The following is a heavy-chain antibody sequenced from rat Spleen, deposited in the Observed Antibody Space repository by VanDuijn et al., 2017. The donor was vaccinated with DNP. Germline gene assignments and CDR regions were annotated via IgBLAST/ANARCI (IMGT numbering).Heavy chain of an antibody. J-gene: IGHJ2*01. V-gene: IGHV5-29*01. Sequence: EVQLVESGGGLVQPGRSLKLSCAASGFTFSNYGMAWVRQAPTKGLEWVAAIFFDGSVTYYRDSVKGRFTISRDNAKSTVYLQMDSLRSEDTATYYCARGDYWGQGVMVTVSS. CDR3: ARGDY. CDR1: GFTFSNYG. CDR2: IFFDGSVT.